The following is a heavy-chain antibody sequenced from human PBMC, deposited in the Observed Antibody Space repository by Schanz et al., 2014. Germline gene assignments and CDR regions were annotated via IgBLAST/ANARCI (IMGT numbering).Heavy chain of an antibody. CDR2: ISYSGST. Sequence: QVQLQESGPGLVKPSQTLSLTCTVSGGSISSGGYYWSWIRQHPGKGLEWIGFISYSGSTYYNPSLKSRLTISVDTSKNQFSLNLSSATAADTAVYYCARDRGHGDLPGDIWGQGTMVTVSS. V-gene: IGHV4-31*03. CDR3: ARDRGHGDLPGDI. J-gene: IGHJ3*02. D-gene: IGHD4-17*01. CDR1: GGSISSGGYY.